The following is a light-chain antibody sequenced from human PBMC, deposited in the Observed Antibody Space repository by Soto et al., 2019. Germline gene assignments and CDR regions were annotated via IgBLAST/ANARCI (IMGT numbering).Light chain of an antibody. Sequence: EIVLTQSPATLSLSPGERATLSCRASQSVSRFLAWFQQKPGQAPRLLIYDTSNRATGIPARFSGSGSGTDFTLTISSLEPDDFAVYYCQHRNHWPSIFTFGPGTRVDIK. CDR2: DTS. J-gene: IGKJ3*01. V-gene: IGKV3-11*01. CDR1: QSVSRF. CDR3: QHRNHWPSIFT.